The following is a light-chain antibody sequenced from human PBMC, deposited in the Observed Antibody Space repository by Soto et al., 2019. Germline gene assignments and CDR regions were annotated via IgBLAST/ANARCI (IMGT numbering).Light chain of an antibody. CDR2: GAF. J-gene: IGKJ1*01. CDR3: QQYNNWPRT. V-gene: IGKV3-20*01. CDR1: QSVSSNY. Sequence: EIVLTQSPGTLYLSPGERATFSCRASQSVSSNYLAWYQQKPGQAPRLLIYGAFKRATGIPDRFSGSGSGTDFTLTISRMEPEDFAVYYCQQYNNWPRTFGQGTKVDIK.